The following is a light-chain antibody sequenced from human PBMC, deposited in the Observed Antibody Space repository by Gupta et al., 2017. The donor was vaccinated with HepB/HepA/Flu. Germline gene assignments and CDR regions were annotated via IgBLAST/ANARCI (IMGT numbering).Light chain of an antibody. CDR2: GAS. Sequence: EIVLTQSPATLSLSPGERATLSCSASQSVSSSYLAWYQQKPGQAPRLLIYGASSRATGIPDRFSGSGSGTDFTLTISRLEPEDFAVYYCQQYGSSPMCSFGQGTKLEIK. CDR1: QSVSSSY. CDR3: QQYGSSPMCS. V-gene: IGKV3-20*01. J-gene: IGKJ2*04.